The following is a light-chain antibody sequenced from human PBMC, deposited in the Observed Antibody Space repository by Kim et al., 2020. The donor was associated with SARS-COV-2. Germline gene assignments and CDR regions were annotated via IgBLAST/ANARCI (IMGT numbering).Light chain of an antibody. J-gene: IGKJ1*01. CDR2: DAS. CDR1: QGIANY. V-gene: IGKV1-27*01. CDR3: QRHDNAPWT. Sequence: DIQMTQSPSSLSASVGDRVTITCRASQGIANYLAWYQQKPGNVPILLIYDASTLQSGVPSRFSGSGSGTDFTLTISSLQPEDVATYYCQRHDNAPWTFGQGTKVDIK.